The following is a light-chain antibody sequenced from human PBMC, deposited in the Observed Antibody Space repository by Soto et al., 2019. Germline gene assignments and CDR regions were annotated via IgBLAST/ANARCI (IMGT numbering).Light chain of an antibody. V-gene: IGLV2-14*03. J-gene: IGLJ1*01. Sequence: QSALTQPASVSGSPVQSISISCTGTSSDVGAYNYISWYQQHPGKAPKLIIYDVSNRPSGVSSRFSGSKSGNTASLTISGLQAEDGADYYCSAYTVTSPYVFGTGTKVTVL. CDR3: SAYTVTSPYV. CDR2: DVS. CDR1: SSDVGAYNY.